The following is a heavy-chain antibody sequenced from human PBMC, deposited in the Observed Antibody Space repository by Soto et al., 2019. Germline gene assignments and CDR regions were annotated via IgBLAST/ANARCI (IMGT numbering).Heavy chain of an antibody. Sequence: HPGGSLRLSYAASGFTFSSYAMSWVRQAPGKGLEWVSAISGSGGSTYYADSVKGRFTISRDNSKNTLYLQMNSLRAEDTAVYYCNSMVRGGPKPLPWGQGTLVTVSS. CDR2: ISGSGGST. D-gene: IGHD3-10*01. CDR3: NSMVRGGPKPLP. CDR1: GFTFSSYA. J-gene: IGHJ5*02. V-gene: IGHV3-23*01.